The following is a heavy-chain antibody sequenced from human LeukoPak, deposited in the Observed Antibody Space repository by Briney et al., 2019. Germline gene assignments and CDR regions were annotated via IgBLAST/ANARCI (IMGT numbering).Heavy chain of an antibody. CDR3: AKDKVWFGELSTSGAFDI. Sequence: GGSLRLSCAASGFTFSSYWMHWVRQAPGKGLVWVSRINSDGSRTNYADSVKGRFTISRDNAKNSLYLQMNSLRAEDTALYYCAKDKVWFGELSTSGAFDIWGQGTMVTVSS. D-gene: IGHD3-10*01. V-gene: IGHV3-74*01. J-gene: IGHJ3*02. CDR2: INSDGSRT. CDR1: GFTFSSYW.